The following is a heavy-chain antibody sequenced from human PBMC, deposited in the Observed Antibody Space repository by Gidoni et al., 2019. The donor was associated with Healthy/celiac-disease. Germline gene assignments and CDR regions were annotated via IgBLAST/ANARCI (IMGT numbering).Heavy chain of an antibody. CDR3: ASLRYCSGGSCYYYYYGMDV. CDR2: IIPIFGTA. Sequence: QVQLVQSGAEVKKPGSSVTVSCKASGGTFSSYAISWVRQAPGQGLEWMGGIIPIFGTANYAQKFQGRVTITADESTSTAYMELSSLRSEDTAVYYCASLRYCSGGSCYYYYYGMDVWGQGTTVTVSS. J-gene: IGHJ6*02. D-gene: IGHD2-15*01. CDR1: GGTFSSYA. V-gene: IGHV1-69*01.